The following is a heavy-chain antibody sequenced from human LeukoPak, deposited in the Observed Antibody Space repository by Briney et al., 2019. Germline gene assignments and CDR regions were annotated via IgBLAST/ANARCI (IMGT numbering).Heavy chain of an antibody. CDR3: ATDIRAVGDSRYFDY. V-gene: IGHV3-11*01. CDR1: GFIFSDYY. D-gene: IGHD1-26*01. CDR2: IGRGGDDK. J-gene: IGHJ4*02. Sequence: WGALRLSCAGSGFIFSDYYMSWIRQSPGKGLEWLSHIGRGGDDKNYADSVKGRFTISRDNAENSVFLQMNSLRIEDTAIYYCATDIRAVGDSRYFDYWGQGALVTVSS.